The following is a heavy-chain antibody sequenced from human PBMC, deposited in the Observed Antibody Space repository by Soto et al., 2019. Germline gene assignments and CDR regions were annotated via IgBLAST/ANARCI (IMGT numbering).Heavy chain of an antibody. J-gene: IGHJ4*02. V-gene: IGHV1-69*01. CDR2: IIPIFGTA. Sequence: SVKVYCKASGGTFSSYAISWVRQAPGQVLEWMGGIIPIFGTANYAQKFQGRVTITADESTSTAYMELSSLRSEDTAVYYCASMRSYYYDSSGYYYFDYWGQGTLVTVSS. D-gene: IGHD3-22*01. CDR3: ASMRSYYYDSSGYYYFDY. CDR1: GGTFSSYA.